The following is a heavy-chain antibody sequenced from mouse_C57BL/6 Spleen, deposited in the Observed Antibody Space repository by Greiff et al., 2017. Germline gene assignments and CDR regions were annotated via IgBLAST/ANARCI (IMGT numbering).Heavy chain of an antibody. CDR2: IDPEDGDT. CDR3: TTSYGNYEDAMDY. D-gene: IGHD2-1*01. V-gene: IGHV14-1*01. CDR1: GFNIKDYY. J-gene: IGHJ4*01. Sequence: EVKVVESGAELVRPGASVKLSCTASGFNIKDYYMHWVKQRPEQGLEWIGRIDPEDGDTEYAPKFQGKATMTADTSSNTAYLQLSSLTSEDTAVYYCTTSYGNYEDAMDYWGQGTSVTVSS.